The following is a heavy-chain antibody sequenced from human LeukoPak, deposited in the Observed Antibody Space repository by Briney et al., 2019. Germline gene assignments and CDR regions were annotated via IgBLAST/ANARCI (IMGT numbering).Heavy chain of an antibody. V-gene: IGHV4-30-4*01. CDR2: IYDSGST. Sequence: PSQTLSLTCTVSGASIRSGDYYWSWIRQPPGKGLEWIGYIYDSGSTYYNPSLKSRITISVDTSENRFSLKLSSVTATDTAVYYCARDCSGGSCYGAFDIWGQGTMVTVSS. CDR3: ARDCSGGSCYGAFDI. J-gene: IGHJ3*02. D-gene: IGHD2-15*01. CDR1: GASIRSGDYY.